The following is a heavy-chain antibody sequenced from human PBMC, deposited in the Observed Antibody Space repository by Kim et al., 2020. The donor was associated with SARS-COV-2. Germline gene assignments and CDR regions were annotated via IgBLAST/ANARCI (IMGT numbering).Heavy chain of an antibody. CDR1: GGSISSYY. D-gene: IGHD2-15*01. Sequence: SETLSLTCTVSGGSISSYYWSWIRQPPGKGLEWIGYIYYSGSTNYNPSLKSRVTISVDTSKNQFSLKLSSVTAADTAVYYCARGGWGYCSGGSCYPDAFDIWGQGTMVTVSS. V-gene: IGHV4-59*01. CDR3: ARGGWGYCSGGSCYPDAFDI. J-gene: IGHJ3*02. CDR2: IYYSGST.